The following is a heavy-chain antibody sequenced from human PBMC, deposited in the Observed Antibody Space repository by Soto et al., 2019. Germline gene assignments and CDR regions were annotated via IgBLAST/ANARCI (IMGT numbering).Heavy chain of an antibody. CDR1: AGSLSSYD. V-gene: IGHV1-69*01. J-gene: IGHJ6*02. D-gene: IGHD3-10*01. Sequence: NVACKACAGSLSSYDISWVRQAPGQGLEWMRGIIPIFGTANYAQKFQGRVTITADESTSTAYMELSSLRSEDTAVYYCARDVPSWAPYYYGSGTQTRYGMDVWGQGTTVTVSS. CDR3: ARDVPSWAPYYYGSGTQTRYGMDV. CDR2: IIPIFGTA.